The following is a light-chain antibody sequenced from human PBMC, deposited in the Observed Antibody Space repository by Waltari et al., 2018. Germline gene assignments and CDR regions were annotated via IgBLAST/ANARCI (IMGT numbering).Light chain of an antibody. CDR3: SSYISSSTLEL. CDR1: SSDVGGYNY. V-gene: IGLV2-14*03. J-gene: IGLJ2*01. CDR2: DVS. Sequence: QSALTQPASVPGSPGQSITISCTGTSSDVGGYNYVSWYQQHPGKAPKLIIYDVSNRPSGVSNRFSGSKSGNTASLTISGLQAEDEADYYCSSYISSSTLELFGGGTSLTVL.